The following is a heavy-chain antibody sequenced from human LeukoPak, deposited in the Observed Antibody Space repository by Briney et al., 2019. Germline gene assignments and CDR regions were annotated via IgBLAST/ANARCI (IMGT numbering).Heavy chain of an antibody. CDR3: ARDFYGSRPGAFDY. CDR2: VYTTGTT. D-gene: IGHD3-10*01. V-gene: IGHV4-4*07. Sequence: PSETLSLTCTVSGGSISNYYWTWIRQPAGKGLEWIGRVYTTGTTNYNPSLKSRVTMSVDTSENQFPLKLSSVTAADTAVYYCARDFYGSRPGAFDYWGQGTLITVSS. J-gene: IGHJ4*02. CDR1: GGSISNYY.